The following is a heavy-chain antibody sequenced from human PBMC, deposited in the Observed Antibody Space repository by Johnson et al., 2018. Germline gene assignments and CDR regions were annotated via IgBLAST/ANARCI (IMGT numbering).Heavy chain of an antibody. D-gene: IGHD5-18*01. V-gene: IGHV4-59*01. Sequence: QVQLQESGPGLVKPSETLSLTCTVSGGSISSYYWSWLRQPPGKGLEWIGYIYYSGSTNYNPSLKSRVTISVDTSKNQFSLKLSSVTAADTAVYYCATDTAMVYYGMEVWGQGTTVTVSS. CDR2: IYYSGST. J-gene: IGHJ6*02. CDR1: GGSISSYY. CDR3: ATDTAMVYYGMEV.